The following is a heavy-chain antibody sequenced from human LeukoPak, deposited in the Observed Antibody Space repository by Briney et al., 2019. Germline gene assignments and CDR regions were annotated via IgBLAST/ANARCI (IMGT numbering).Heavy chain of an antibody. Sequence: SVKVSCKASGGTFSSYAISWVRQAPGQGLEWMGGIIPIFGTANYAQKFQGRVTITADESTSTAYMELSSLRSEDTAVYYCARDQMVVATSTLDAFDIWGQGTMVTVSS. CDR1: GGTFSSYA. J-gene: IGHJ3*02. CDR2: IIPIFGTA. D-gene: IGHD2-15*01. CDR3: ARDQMVVATSTLDAFDI. V-gene: IGHV1-69*13.